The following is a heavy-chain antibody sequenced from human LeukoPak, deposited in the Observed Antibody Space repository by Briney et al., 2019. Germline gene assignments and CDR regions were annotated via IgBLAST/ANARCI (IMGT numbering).Heavy chain of an antibody. CDR3: ARAPDCSGGSCYSYAFDI. Sequence: SVTVSCKASGGTFSSYAISWLRQAPGQGLEWMGRIIPILGIANYAQKFQGRVTITADKSTSTAYIELSSLRSEDTAVYYCARAPDCSGGSCYSYAFDIWGQGTMVTVSS. CDR2: IIPILGIA. J-gene: IGHJ3*02. CDR1: GGTFSSYA. V-gene: IGHV1-69*04. D-gene: IGHD2-15*01.